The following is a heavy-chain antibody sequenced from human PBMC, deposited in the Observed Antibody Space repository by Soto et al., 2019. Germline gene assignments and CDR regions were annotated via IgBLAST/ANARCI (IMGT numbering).Heavy chain of an antibody. V-gene: IGHV3-9*01. CDR1: GFSFDDYG. CDR2: ISWNSGDI. CDR3: AKDNDLDRDGPFDY. J-gene: IGHJ4*02. D-gene: IGHD2-2*03. Sequence: EVQLVESGGGSVQPGRSLRLSCAASGFSFDDYGMHWVRQGPGKGLEWVSGISWNSGDIYYADSVKGRFTISRANAKTSLYLQMNSLRTEDTALYYCAKDNDLDRDGPFDYWGQGILVTVSS.